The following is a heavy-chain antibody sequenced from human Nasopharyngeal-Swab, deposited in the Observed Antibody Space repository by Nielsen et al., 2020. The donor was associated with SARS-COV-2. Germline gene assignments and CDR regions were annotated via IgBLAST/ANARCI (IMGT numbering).Heavy chain of an antibody. CDR3: ARLDPYSSRDDY. CDR2: IYYSGSP. Sequence: IRQPPGKGLEWIGSIYYSGSPYYNPSLKSRVTITVDTSKNQFALKLSSVTAADTAVYYCARLDPYSSRDDYWGQGTLVTVSS. D-gene: IGHD6-13*01. V-gene: IGHV4-39*01. J-gene: IGHJ4*02.